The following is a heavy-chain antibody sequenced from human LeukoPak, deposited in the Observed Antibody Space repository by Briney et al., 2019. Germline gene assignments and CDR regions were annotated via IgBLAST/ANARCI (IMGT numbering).Heavy chain of an antibody. D-gene: IGHD6-19*01. J-gene: IGHJ4*02. CDR1: GFTSSSYS. CDR3: ARNGASSGRPYHLDY. CDR2: ISSSSSYI. Sequence: GGSLRLSCAASGFTSSSYSMNWVRQAPGKGLEWVSSISSSSSYIYYADSVKGRFTISRDNAENSLYLQMNGLRAEDTAVYFCARNGASSGRPYHLDYWGQGTLVTVSS. V-gene: IGHV3-21*01.